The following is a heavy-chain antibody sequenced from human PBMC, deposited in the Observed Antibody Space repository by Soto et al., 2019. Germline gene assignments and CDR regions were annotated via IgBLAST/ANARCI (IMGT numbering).Heavy chain of an antibody. Sequence: VGSLRLSCASSVFTFSSYEMNWVRDSPGKGLEWVSYISSSGSTIYYADSVKGRFTISRDNAKNSLYLQMNSLRAEDTAVYYCERDERKTYYDILTGYTSGYYSYGMEGWGQGTTVSGSS. CDR2: ISSSGSTI. CDR3: ERDERKTYYDILTGYTSGYYSYGMEG. CDR1: VFTFSSYE. D-gene: IGHD3-9*01. J-gene: IGHJ6*02. V-gene: IGHV3-48*03.